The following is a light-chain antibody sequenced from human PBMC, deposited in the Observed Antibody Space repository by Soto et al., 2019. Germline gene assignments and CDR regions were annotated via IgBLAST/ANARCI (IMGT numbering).Light chain of an antibody. J-gene: IGLJ3*02. Sequence: QSALTQPPSASGSPGQSVTISCTATSSDVGGYNYVSWYQQHSGKAPKLMIYEVSKRPSGVPDRFSGSKSGNTASLTVSGLQAEDEADYYCSSYAGSNIPWVFGGGTKLTVL. V-gene: IGLV2-8*01. CDR1: SSDVGGYNY. CDR3: SSYAGSNIPWV. CDR2: EVS.